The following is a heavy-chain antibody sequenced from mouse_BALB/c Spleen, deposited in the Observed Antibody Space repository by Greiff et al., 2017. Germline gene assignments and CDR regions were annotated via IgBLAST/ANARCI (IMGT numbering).Heavy chain of an antibody. CDR2: ISYDGSN. CDR1: GYSITSGYY. V-gene: IGHV3-6*02. CDR3: ASSAYYRYDGYAMDY. J-gene: IGHJ4*01. Sequence: EVKLQESGPGLVKPSQSLSLTCSVTGYSITSGYYWNWIRQFPGNKLEWMGYISYDGSNNYNPSLKNRISITRDTSKNQFFLKLNSVTTEDTATYYCASSAYYRYDGYAMDYWGQGTSVTVSS. D-gene: IGHD2-14*01.